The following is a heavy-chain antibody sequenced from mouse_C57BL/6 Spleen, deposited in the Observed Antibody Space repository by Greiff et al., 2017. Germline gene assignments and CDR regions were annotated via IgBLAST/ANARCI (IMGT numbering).Heavy chain of an antibody. Sequence: EVKLQESGPELVKPGASVKMSCKASGYTFTDYNMHWVKQSHGKSLEWIGYINPNNGGTSYNQTFKGKATLTVNKSSSTAYMELRSLTSEDSAVYYCARGDDYDEGYYWGQGTTLTVSS. CDR2: INPNNGGT. CDR3: ARGDDYDEGYY. J-gene: IGHJ2*01. D-gene: IGHD2-4*01. V-gene: IGHV1-22*01. CDR1: GYTFTDYN.